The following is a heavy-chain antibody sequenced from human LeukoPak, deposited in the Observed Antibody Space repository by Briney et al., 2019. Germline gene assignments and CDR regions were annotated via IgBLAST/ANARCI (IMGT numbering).Heavy chain of an antibody. CDR2: IYYSGST. CDR1: GGSISSSSYY. Sequence: SEPLSLTCTVSGGSISSSSYYWGWIRQPPGQGLEWIGSIYYSGSTYYNPSLKSRVTISVDTSKNQFSLKLSSVTAADTAVYYCARLSAMPPNDFDYWGQGTLVTVSS. CDR3: ARLSAMPPNDFDY. V-gene: IGHV4-39*01. J-gene: IGHJ4*02. D-gene: IGHD2-2*01.